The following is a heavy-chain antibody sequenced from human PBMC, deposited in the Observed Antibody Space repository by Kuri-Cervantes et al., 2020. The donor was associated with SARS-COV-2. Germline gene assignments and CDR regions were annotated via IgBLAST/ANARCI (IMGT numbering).Heavy chain of an antibody. D-gene: IGHD1-26*01. CDR1: GGSFSGYY. CDR3: ARSGSYPYYYYMDV. Sequence: SETLSFTCAVYGGSFSGYYWSWIRQPPGKGLEWIGEINHSGSTNYNPSLKSRVAISVDTSKNQFSLKLSSVTAADTAVYYCARSGSYPYYYYMDVWGKGTTVTVSS. CDR2: INHSGST. J-gene: IGHJ6*03. V-gene: IGHV4-34*01.